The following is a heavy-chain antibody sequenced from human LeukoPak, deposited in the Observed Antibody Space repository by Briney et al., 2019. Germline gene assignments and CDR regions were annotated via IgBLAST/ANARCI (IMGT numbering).Heavy chain of an antibody. CDR1: GFTFSVYW. V-gene: IGHV3-7*05. D-gene: IGHD4-17*01. Sequence: GGSLRLSCAASGFTFSVYWMTWVRQAPGKGLEWVATIDQYGGQKYYVDSVKGRFTISRDNAENSLFLQMNSLRVEDTAVYYCARGMTTGDWGQGTLVTVSS. J-gene: IGHJ4*02. CDR3: ARGMTTGD. CDR2: IDQYGGQK.